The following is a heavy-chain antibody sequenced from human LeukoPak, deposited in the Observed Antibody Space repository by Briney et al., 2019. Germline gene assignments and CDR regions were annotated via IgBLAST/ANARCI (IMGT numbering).Heavy chain of an antibody. D-gene: IGHD1-26*01. CDR1: GGSISSNSYY. J-gene: IGHJ4*02. V-gene: IGHV4-39*01. CDR2: IYYSGST. CDR3: AKSGGYGLIDY. Sequence: SETLSLTCTVSGGSISSNSYYWGWIRQPPGKGLEWIGNIYYSGSTYDNASLQSRVTISIDMSKNEFSLRLNSVTAADTAMYYCAKSGGYGLIDYWGQGTLVTVSS.